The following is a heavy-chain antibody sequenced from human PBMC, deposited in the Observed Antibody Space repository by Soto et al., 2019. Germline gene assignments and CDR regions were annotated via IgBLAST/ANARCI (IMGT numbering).Heavy chain of an antibody. CDR2: IYYSGTT. D-gene: IGHD2-15*01. Sequence: QVQLQESGPGLVKPSETLSLTCTVSGGSISPYYWSWIRQPPGQGLEWIGYIYYSGTTNYNPSLKSRVTISLDTSKNQFSLKLSSVTAADTAMYYCARSGTVVNFRYWGQGTLVTVSS. V-gene: IGHV4-59*01. CDR3: ARSGTVVNFRY. CDR1: GGSISPYY. J-gene: IGHJ4*02.